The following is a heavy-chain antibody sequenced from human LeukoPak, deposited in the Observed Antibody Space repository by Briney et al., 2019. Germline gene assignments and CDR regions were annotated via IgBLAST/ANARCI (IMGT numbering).Heavy chain of an antibody. CDR3: TRDQDILATIGGWFVP. CDR2: IYTSGST. V-gene: IGHV4-4*07. Sequence: SETLSLTCTVSGGSISSYYWSWIRQPAGKGLEWIGRIYTSGSTNYNPSLKSRVTMSVDTSKNQFSLKLSSVSAADSAVYYWTRDQDILATIGGWFVPWGQGTLVTVSS. J-gene: IGHJ5*02. D-gene: IGHD5-12*01. CDR1: GGSISSYY.